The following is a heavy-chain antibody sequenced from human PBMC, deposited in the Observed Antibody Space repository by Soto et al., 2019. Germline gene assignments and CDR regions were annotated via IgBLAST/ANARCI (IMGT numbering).Heavy chain of an antibody. V-gene: IGHV1-58*01. J-gene: IGHJ4*02. CDR1: GFTFTISA. CDR3: AASKYYYGSGNLDY. CDR2: IVVGSGNT. Sequence: GASVKVSCKASGFTFTISAVQWVRQARGQRLEWIGWIVVGSGNTNYAQKFQERVTITRDMSTSTAYMELSSLRSEDTAVYYCAASKYYYGSGNLDYWGQGTLVTVSS. D-gene: IGHD3-10*01.